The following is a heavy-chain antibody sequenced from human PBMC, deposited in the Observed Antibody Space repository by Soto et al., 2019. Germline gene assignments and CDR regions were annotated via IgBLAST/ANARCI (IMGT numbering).Heavy chain of an antibody. Sequence: SETLSLTCTVSGDSVSGTNYFWSWVRQSPGKGLEWIGYIFNSGDTNYNPSFKSRVTISVDTSRNQFSLKLTSVTAADTAVYFCARDQVYCGGDCFLDWGQGTRVTVSS. CDR1: GDSVSGTNYF. D-gene: IGHD2-21*02. J-gene: IGHJ4*02. V-gene: IGHV4-61*01. CDR3: ARDQVYCGGDCFLD. CDR2: IFNSGDT.